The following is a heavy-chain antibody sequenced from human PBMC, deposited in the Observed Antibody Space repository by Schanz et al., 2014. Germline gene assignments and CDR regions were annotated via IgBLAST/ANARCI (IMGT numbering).Heavy chain of an antibody. J-gene: IGHJ4*02. CDR2: INQSGDT. CDR1: GGSFSGYY. Sequence: QVQLQQWGAGLLKPSETLSLTCAVSGGSFSGYYWSWIRQPPDTGLEWIGEINQSGDTNYNPSLKGRRPIPVDPPNTHFPLKLRSVTAADTAVYYCARLYCSTPGCYVSPNGFAKDYWGQGTLVTVSS. CDR3: ARLYCSTPGCYVSPNGFAKDY. D-gene: IGHD2-2*01. V-gene: IGHV4-34*01.